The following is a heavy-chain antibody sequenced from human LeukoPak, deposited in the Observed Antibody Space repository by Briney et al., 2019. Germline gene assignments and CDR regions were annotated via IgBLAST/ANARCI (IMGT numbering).Heavy chain of an antibody. J-gene: IGHJ3*02. D-gene: IGHD6-13*01. V-gene: IGHV3-30*04. CDR3: VRGRSSSWYDPFGI. Sequence: GRSLRLSCAASGFSFSSYAMHWVRQAPGKGLDWVAVVSFDASNTYYADSVKGRFISSRDNSKNTLYLILNSLRPEDTALYYCVRGRSSSWYDPFGIWGQGTMVTVSS. CDR2: VSFDASNT. CDR1: GFSFSSYA.